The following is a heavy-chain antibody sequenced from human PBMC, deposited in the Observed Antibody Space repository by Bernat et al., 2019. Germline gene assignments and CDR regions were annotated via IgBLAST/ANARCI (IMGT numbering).Heavy chain of an antibody. J-gene: IGHJ4*02. CDR3: AKDPGKYWSGYYLDY. D-gene: IGHD3-3*01. V-gene: IGHV3-23*04. CDR1: GFTFSSYA. CDR2: ISGSGGST. Sequence: EVQLVESGGGLVQPGGSLRLSCAASGFTFSSYAMSWVRQAPGKGLEWVSGISGSGGSTYYADSVKGRFTISRDNSKNTLYLQMSSLRAEDTAVYYCAKDPGKYWSGYYLDYWGQGTLVTVSS.